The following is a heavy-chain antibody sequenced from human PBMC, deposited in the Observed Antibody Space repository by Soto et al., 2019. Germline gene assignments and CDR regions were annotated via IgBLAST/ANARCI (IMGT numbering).Heavy chain of an antibody. CDR3: ARVAPTYCSSTSCFHSSSFLSGYSYGMDV. CDR1: GGSFSGSS. Sequence: PSGNPEITSAVYGGSFSGSSWTWIRQPPGKGLEWIGEINHSGSTNYNPSLKSRVTISVDTSKNQFSLKLSSVTAADTAVYYCARVAPTYCSSTSCFHSSSFLSGYSYGMDVCVQVSTVP. V-gene: IGHV4-34*01. D-gene: IGHD2-2*01. J-gene: IGHJ6*02. CDR2: INHSGST.